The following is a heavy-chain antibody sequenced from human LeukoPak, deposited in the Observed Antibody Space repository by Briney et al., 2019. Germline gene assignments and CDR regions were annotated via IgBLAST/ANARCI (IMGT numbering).Heavy chain of an antibody. Sequence: SETLSLTCTVSGGSISSYYWGWIRQPPGKGLEWIGSIYYSGSTYYNPSLKSRVTISVDTSKNQFSLKLSSVTAADTAVYYCARLGYYDSSGYPQYYYYGMDVWGQGTTVTVSS. D-gene: IGHD3-22*01. J-gene: IGHJ6*02. CDR3: ARLGYYDSSGYPQYYYYGMDV. V-gene: IGHV4-39*01. CDR1: GGSISSYY. CDR2: IYYSGST.